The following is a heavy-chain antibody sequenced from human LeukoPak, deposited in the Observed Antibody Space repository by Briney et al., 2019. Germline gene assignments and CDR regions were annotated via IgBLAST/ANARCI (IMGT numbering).Heavy chain of an antibody. CDR3: AKGSMGVIPFDY. V-gene: IGHV3-30*18. Sequence: GGSLRLSCAASGFTFSSYGMHWVRQAPGKGLEWVAVISYDRSNKYYADSVKGRFTISRDNSKNTLYLQMNSLRAEDTAVYYCAKGSMGVIPFDYWGQGTLVTVSS. CDR1: GFTFSSYG. D-gene: IGHD3-16*02. J-gene: IGHJ4*02. CDR2: ISYDRSNK.